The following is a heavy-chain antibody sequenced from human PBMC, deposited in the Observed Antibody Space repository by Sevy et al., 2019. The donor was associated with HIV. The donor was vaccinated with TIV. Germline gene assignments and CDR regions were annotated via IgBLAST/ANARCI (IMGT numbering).Heavy chain of an antibody. Sequence: GGSLRLSCAASGFTFSDYYMSWIRQAPGKGLEWVSYISSSGSTIYYADSVKGRFTISRDNAKNSLYLQMNGLRAEDTAVYYCVRGDDARAYYYGSGSPLYYYYGMDVWGQGTTVTVSS. CDR3: VRGDDARAYYYGSGSPLYYYYGMDV. V-gene: IGHV3-11*01. J-gene: IGHJ6*02. D-gene: IGHD3-10*01. CDR1: GFTFSDYY. CDR2: ISSSGSTI.